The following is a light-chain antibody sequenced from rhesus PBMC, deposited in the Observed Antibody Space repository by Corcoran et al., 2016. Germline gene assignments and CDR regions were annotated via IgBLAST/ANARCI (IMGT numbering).Light chain of an antibody. V-gene: IGKV3-42*03. CDR2: GGS. CDR1: QSGSSS. Sequence: EIVLTQSPATLALSPGERATLSCRARQSGSSSLAWYQQKPGQVPRLLLYGGSSRAACIPDRFSGSGSETDFTLTFSSLEPEDFAVYYCQQYSNWPLTFGGGTKVEIK. CDR3: QQYSNWPLT. J-gene: IGKJ4*01.